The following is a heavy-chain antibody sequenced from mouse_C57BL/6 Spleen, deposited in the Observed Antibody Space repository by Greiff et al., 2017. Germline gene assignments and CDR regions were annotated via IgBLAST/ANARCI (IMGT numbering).Heavy chain of an antibody. CDR1: GFTFSSYT. V-gene: IGHV5-9*01. J-gene: IGHJ3*01. Sequence: EVHLVESGGGLVKPGGSLKLSCAASGFTFSSYTMSWVRQTPEKRLEWVATISGGGGNTYYPDSVKGRFTISRDNATNTLYLQMSSLRSADTALYYCAREGAQFAYWGQGTLVTVSA. CDR2: ISGGGGNT. CDR3: AREGAQFAY.